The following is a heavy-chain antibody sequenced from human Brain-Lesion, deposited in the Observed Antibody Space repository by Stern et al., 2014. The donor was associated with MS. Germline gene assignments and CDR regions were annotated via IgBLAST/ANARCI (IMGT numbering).Heavy chain of an antibody. CDR2: IRSKVYGGAA. Sequence: EVQLVESGGGLIEPGRSLRLSCKASGFSFGDYAINWIRQAPGKGLEWVGFIRSKVYGGAAEYAASVKGRFTISRDDSKSIAYLQVNGLKTEDTAVYYCTRDRLDYGYSYFDYWGQGTLVTVSS. CDR1: GFSFGDYA. D-gene: IGHD4-17*01. V-gene: IGHV3-49*03. CDR3: TRDRLDYGYSYFDY. J-gene: IGHJ4*02.